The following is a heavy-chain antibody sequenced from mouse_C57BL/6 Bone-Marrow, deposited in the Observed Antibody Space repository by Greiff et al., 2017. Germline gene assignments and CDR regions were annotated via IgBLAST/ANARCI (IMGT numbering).Heavy chain of an antibody. J-gene: IGHJ2*01. CDR3: ARPGYYGLDY. D-gene: IGHD1-2*01. CDR1: GFTFSDYG. V-gene: IGHV5-17*01. CDR2: ISSGSSTI. Sequence: DVHLVESEGGLVKPGGSLKLSCAASGFTFSDYGMHWVRQAPEKGLEWVAYISSGSSTIYYADTVKGRFTISRDNAKNTLFLQMTSLRSEDTAMYYCARPGYYGLDYWGQGTTLTVSS.